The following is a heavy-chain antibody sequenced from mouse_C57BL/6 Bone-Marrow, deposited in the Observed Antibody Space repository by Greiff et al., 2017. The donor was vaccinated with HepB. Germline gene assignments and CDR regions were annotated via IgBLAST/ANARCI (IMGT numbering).Heavy chain of an antibody. CDR1: GYTFTSYW. J-gene: IGHJ3*01. Sequence: QVQLQQPGAELVRPGTSVKLSCKASGYTFTSYWMHWVKQRPGQGLEWIGVIDPSDSYTNYNQKFKGKATLTVDTSSSTAYMQLSSLTSEDSAVYYCARLSNYVFAYWRQGTLVTVSA. V-gene: IGHV1-59*01. CDR2: IDPSDSYT. D-gene: IGHD2-5*01. CDR3: ARLSNYVFAY.